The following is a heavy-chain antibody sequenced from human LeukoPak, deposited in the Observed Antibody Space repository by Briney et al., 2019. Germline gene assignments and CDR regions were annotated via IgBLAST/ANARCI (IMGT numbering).Heavy chain of an antibody. V-gene: IGHV1-18*01. CDR2: ISAYNGQT. CDR1: GYTFTTSG. D-gene: IGHD1-1*01. CDR3: AGVAGFYWNSDSFDY. J-gene: IGHJ4*02. Sequence: ASVKVSCKASGYTFTTSGVSWVRQAPGQGLEWMGWISAYNGQTNYAQKVQGRVTMAIDTATKTAYMELRSLGSDDTAVYYCAGVAGFYWNSDSFDYWGQGTQVTVSS.